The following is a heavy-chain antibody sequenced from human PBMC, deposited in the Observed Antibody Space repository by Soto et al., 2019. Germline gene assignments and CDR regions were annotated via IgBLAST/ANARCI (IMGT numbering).Heavy chain of an antibody. D-gene: IGHD4-17*01. CDR3: AKDYGDSTRYFDY. V-gene: IGHV3-23*01. Sequence: PGGSLRLSCAGSGFTFSSYAMSWVRQAPGKGMEWVSGIRGSGGSTYYADSVKGRFTISRDNSRSTLHLQMNSLRAEDTAVYYCAKDYGDSTRYFDYWGQGTLVTVSS. CDR1: GFTFSSYA. CDR2: IRGSGGST. J-gene: IGHJ4*02.